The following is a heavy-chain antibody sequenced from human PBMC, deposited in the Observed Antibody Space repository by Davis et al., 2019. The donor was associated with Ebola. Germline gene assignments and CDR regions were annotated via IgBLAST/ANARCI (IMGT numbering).Heavy chain of an antibody. CDR3: ASGGSSGIYYYGLDV. Sequence: GESLKISCAASGFTFSSYAMHWVRQAPGKGLEYVSAISNDGGTTYYANSVKGRFTISRDNSRNTLYLRMGSLRADDMAVYYCASGGSSGIYYYGLDVWGQGTTVTVSS. J-gene: IGHJ6*02. CDR1: GFTFSSYA. D-gene: IGHD6-6*01. CDR2: ISNDGGTT. V-gene: IGHV3-64*01.